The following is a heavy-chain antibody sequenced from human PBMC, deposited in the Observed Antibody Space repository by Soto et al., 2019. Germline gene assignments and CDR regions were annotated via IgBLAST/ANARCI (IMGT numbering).Heavy chain of an antibody. D-gene: IGHD6-6*01. CDR3: ARGLEYSSSSLYLSCHY. J-gene: IGHJ4*02. Sequence: GGSLRLSCAASGFTFSSYAMSWVRQAPGKGLEWVSAISGSGGSTYYADSVKGRFTISRDNSKNTLYLQMNSLRAEDTAVYYCARGLEYSSSSLYLSCHYWGQGTLVTVSS. CDR2: ISGSGGST. V-gene: IGHV3-23*01. CDR1: GFTFSSYA.